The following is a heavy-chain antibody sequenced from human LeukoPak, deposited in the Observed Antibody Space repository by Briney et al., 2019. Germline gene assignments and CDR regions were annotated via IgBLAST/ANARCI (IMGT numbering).Heavy chain of an antibody. V-gene: IGHV3-9*01. CDR3: AKDRSMVTTESSDY. J-gene: IGHJ4*02. D-gene: IGHD4-17*01. CDR2: ISWNSDSI. Sequence: PGGSLRLSCAASGFTFVDYAMHWVRQAPGKGLEWVSGISWNSDSIGYADSVRGRFTISRDNAKNSLYLQMNGLSVEDTALYYCAKDRSMVTTESSDYWGQGTLVTVSS. CDR1: GFTFVDYA.